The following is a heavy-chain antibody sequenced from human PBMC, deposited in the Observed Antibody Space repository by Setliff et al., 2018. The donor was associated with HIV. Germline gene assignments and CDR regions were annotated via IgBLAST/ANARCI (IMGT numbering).Heavy chain of an antibody. CDR2: IHNSGNT. V-gene: IGHV4-4*07. Sequence: SETLSLTCSLSGDSMSTYYWSWIRQTAGKGLEWIGRIHNSGNTNYNPSFMSRVSMSVDTSKGQFSLKLRSVTAADTAVYFCARGYSSAFFHEFFDYWGQGTLVTVSS. D-gene: IGHD6-25*01. CDR3: ARGYSSAFFHEFFDY. J-gene: IGHJ4*02. CDR1: GDSMSTYY.